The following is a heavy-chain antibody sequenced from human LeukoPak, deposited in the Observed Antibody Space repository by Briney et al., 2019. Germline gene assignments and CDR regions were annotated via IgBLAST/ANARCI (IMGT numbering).Heavy chain of an antibody. Sequence: PGGSLRLSCAASGFTFSSYEMNWVRQAPGKGLEWVSAISGSGYSTYYADSVKGRFTISRDNSKNTLYLQMNSLRAEDTAVYYCAKDSGPVLLWFGERGYYFDYWGQGTLVTVSS. J-gene: IGHJ4*02. CDR3: AKDSGPVLLWFGERGYYFDY. D-gene: IGHD3-10*01. V-gene: IGHV3-23*01. CDR2: ISGSGYST. CDR1: GFTFSSYE.